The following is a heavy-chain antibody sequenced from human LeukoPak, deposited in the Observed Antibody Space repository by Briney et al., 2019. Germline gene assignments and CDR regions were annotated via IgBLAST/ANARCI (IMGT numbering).Heavy chain of an antibody. CDR1: GYTFTGYY. CDR2: INPNSGGT. V-gene: IGHV1-2*02. J-gene: IGHJ5*02. Sequence: VASVKVSCKASGYTFTGYYMHWVRQAPGQGLEWMGWINPNSGGTNYAQKFQGRVTMTRDTSISTAYMELSRLRSDDTAVYYCARDFMTTVTTAYNWFDPWGQGTLVTVSS. D-gene: IGHD4-17*01. CDR3: ARDFMTTVTTAYNWFDP.